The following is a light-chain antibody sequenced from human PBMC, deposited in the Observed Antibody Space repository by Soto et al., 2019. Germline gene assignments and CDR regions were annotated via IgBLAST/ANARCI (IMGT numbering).Light chain of an antibody. J-gene: IGKJ5*01. Sequence: DIQLTQSPSFLSASVGDRVTITCRASQGISSYLAWYQQKPGKAPKLLIYAASTLQSGVPSRFSGSGSGTEFTLTISSLQPEDFATYYCQQLNSLITCGQGTRLEIK. V-gene: IGKV1-9*01. CDR2: AAS. CDR3: QQLNSLIT. CDR1: QGISSY.